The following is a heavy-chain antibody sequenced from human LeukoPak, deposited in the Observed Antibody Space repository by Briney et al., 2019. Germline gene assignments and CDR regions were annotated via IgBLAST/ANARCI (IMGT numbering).Heavy chain of an antibody. CDR3: ARRAGAYSHPYDY. J-gene: IGHJ4*02. D-gene: IGHD4/OR15-4a*01. CDR1: GFTFSSYA. Sequence: PGGSLRLSCAASGFTFSSYAMSWVRQAPGKGLEWVSAISGSGGSTYYADSVKGRFTISRDNHKNTLYLQMNSLRAEDTAVYYCARRAGAYSHPYDYWGQGTLVTVSS. V-gene: IGHV3-23*01. CDR2: ISGSGGST.